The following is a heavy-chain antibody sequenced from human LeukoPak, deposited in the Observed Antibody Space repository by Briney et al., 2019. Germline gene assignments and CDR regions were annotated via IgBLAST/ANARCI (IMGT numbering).Heavy chain of an antibody. CDR2: IYTSGST. CDR1: VGSISSYY. J-gene: IGHJ3*02. D-gene: IGHD2-2*02. Sequence: PSETLSLTCTVSVGSISSYYWSWIRQPAGKGLEWIGRIYTSGSTNYNPSLKSRVTMSVHTSKNQFSAKLSSVTAADTAVYYCATCNSCYSRAFDIWGQGTMVTVSS. V-gene: IGHV4-4*07. CDR3: ATCNSCYSRAFDI.